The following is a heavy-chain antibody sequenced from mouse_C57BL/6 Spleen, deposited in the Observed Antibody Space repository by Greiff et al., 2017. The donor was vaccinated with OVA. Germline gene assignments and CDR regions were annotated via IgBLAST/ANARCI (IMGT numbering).Heavy chain of an antibody. CDR2: IYPSDSET. V-gene: IGHV1-61*01. Sequence: QVHVKQPGAELVRPGSSVKLSCKASGYTFTSYWMDWVKQRPGQGLEWIGNIYPSDSETHYNQKFKDKATLTVDKSSSTAYMQLSSLTSEDSAVYYCVYYSNSYWYFDVWGTGTTVTVSS. CDR1: GYTFTSYW. CDR3: VYYSNSYWYFDV. D-gene: IGHD2-5*01. J-gene: IGHJ1*03.